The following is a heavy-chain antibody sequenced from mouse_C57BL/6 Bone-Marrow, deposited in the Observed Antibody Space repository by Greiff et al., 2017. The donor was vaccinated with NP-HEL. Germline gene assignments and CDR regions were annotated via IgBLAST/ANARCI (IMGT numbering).Heavy chain of an antibody. CDR3: ARYYGGFDY. V-gene: IGHV3-5*01. CDR1: GISITTGNYR. J-gene: IGHJ2*01. D-gene: IGHD1-1*01. Sequence: EVQLQQSGPGLVKPSQTVFLTCTVTGISITTGNYRWSWIRQFPGNKLEWIGYIYYSGTITYNPQITSRTTITRDTPGKQFFLEMNSLTAEDTATYYCARYYGGFDYWGQGTTLTVSS. CDR2: IYYSGTI.